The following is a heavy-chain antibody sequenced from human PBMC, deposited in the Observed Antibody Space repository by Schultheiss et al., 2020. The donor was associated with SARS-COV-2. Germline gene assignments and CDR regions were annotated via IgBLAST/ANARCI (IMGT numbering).Heavy chain of an antibody. CDR1: GFTFNSHA. J-gene: IGHJ4*02. Sequence: GGSLRLSCAASGFTFNSHAMSWVRQAPGKGLEWISAISGSGRSTYYSDSVKGRFTISRDNAKNSLYLQMNSLRAEDTAVYYCAKEGVVVVPAGSSQFDYWGQGTLVTVSS. CDR3: AKEGVVVVPAGSSQFDY. V-gene: IGHV3-23*01. CDR2: ISGSGRST. D-gene: IGHD2-2*01.